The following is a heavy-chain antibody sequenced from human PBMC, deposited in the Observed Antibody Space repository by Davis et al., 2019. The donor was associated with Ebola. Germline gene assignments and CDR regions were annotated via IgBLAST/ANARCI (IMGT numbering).Heavy chain of an antibody. CDR1: GGSISSYY. D-gene: IGHD6-19*01. CDR2: IYYSGST. CDR3: ARPYTSGWFTYDAFNV. V-gene: IGHV4-39*01. Sequence: MPSETLSLTCTVSGGSISSYYWSWIRQPPGKGLEWIGSIYYSGSTYYNPSLKSRVTISVDTSKNQFSLKLNSVTAADTAVYYCARPYTSGWFTYDAFNVWGQGTMVTVSS. J-gene: IGHJ3*01.